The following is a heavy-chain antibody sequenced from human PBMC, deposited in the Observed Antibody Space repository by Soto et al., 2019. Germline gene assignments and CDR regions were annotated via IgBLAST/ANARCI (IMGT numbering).Heavy chain of an antibody. J-gene: IGHJ4*02. V-gene: IGHV3-48*01. D-gene: IGHD4-17*01. CDR2: ISSSDINI. CDR1: GFTFSSYS. CDR3: ARDYGDYVPRNDY. Sequence: EVQLVESGGGLIQPGGSLRLSCAASGFTFSSYSMNWVRQAPGKGLEWISYISSSDINIYYADSVKGRFTISRDIAKNSLYLQMNSLRAEDTAVYYCARDYGDYVPRNDYWGQGTLSPSPQ.